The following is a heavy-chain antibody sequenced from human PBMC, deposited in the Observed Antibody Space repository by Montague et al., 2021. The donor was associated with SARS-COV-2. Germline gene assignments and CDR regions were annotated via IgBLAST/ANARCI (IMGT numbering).Heavy chain of an antibody. D-gene: IGHD3-22*01. CDR1: GFTFSSYW. V-gene: IGHV3-7*01. CDR3: AREYFDNSGVGHY. J-gene: IGHJ4*02. Sequence: SLRLSCEAYGFTFSSYWMSWVRQAPGKGLEWVANIKEDGSEKKYXGSXEGRFTISRDNAKDSLYLQMNSLRAEDTAVYYCAREYFDNSGVGHYWGQGTLVTVSS. CDR2: IKEDGSEK.